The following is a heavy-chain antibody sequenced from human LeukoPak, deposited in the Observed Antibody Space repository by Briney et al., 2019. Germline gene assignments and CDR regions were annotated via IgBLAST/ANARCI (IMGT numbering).Heavy chain of an antibody. Sequence: GRSLRLSCAASGFTFSAYDIHWVRQAPGRGLEWVAVISYDGSNKYYADSVKGRFTISRDNSKNTLYLQMNSLRAEDTAVYYCARDQGSRGDYALDYWGQGTLVTVS. CDR2: ISYDGSNK. V-gene: IGHV3-30*03. J-gene: IGHJ4*02. CDR3: ARDQGSRGDYALDY. CDR1: GFTFSAYD. D-gene: IGHD4-17*01.